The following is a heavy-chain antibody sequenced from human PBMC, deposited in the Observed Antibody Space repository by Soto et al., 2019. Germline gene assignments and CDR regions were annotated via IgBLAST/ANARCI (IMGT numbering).Heavy chain of an antibody. J-gene: IGHJ5*02. D-gene: IGHD3-3*01. V-gene: IGHV4-34*01. CDR2: INHSGST. Sequence: SETLSLTCAVYGGSFSGYYWSWIRQPPGKGLEWIGEINHSGSTNYNPSLKSRVTISVDTSKNQFSLRLSSVTAADTAVYYCARETRTIFGVVIPGWNWFDPWGQGTLVTVSS. CDR1: GGSFSGYY. CDR3: ARETRTIFGVVIPGWNWFDP.